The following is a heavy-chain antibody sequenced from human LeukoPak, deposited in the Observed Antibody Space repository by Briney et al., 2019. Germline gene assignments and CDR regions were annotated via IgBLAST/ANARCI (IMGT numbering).Heavy chain of an antibody. J-gene: IGHJ4*02. D-gene: IGHD1-26*01. CDR1: GGSFSGYY. CDR3: ARSGDGHYFDY. V-gene: IGHV4-34*01. CDR2: INHSGST. Sequence: PSETLSLTCAVYGGSFSGYYWSWIRQPPGKGLEWSGEINHSGSTNYNPSLKSRVTISVDTSKNQFSLKVSSVTAADTAVYYCARSGDGHYFDYWGQGTLVTVSS.